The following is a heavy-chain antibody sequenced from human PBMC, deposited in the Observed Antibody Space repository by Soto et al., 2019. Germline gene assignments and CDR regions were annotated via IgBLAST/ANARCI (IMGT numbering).Heavy chain of an antibody. CDR3: AHSRDSPYDYVWGSPNWFDP. V-gene: IGHV2-5*02. CDR1: GFSLSTSGVG. CDR2: IYWDDDK. Sequence: QITLKESGPTLVKPTQTLTLTCTFSGFSLSTSGVGVGWIRQPPGKALEWLALIYWDDDKRYSPSLKSRLTLCKDTPKTQVLLTMTNIDPVDTATYSRAHSRDSPYDYVWGSPNWFDPWGQGTLVTVSS. D-gene: IGHD3-16*01. J-gene: IGHJ5*02.